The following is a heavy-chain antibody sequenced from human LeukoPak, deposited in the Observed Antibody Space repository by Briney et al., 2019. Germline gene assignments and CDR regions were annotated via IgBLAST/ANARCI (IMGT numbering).Heavy chain of an antibody. V-gene: IGHV3-48*03. CDR3: ARSHEYYYYIDV. CDR2: ISRKGSNT. Sequence: GGSLRLSRAASGFTFSSYEMNWVRQAPGKGPEWVSYISRKGSNTYYADSVKGRFTISRDNAKNSLYLQMNSLRAEHTGVYYCARSHEYYYYIDVWGKGTTVTVSS. CDR1: GFTFSSYE. J-gene: IGHJ6*03.